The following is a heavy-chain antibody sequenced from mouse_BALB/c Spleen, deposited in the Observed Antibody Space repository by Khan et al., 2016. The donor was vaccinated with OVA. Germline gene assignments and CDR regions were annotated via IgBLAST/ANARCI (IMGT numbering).Heavy chain of an antibody. J-gene: IGHJ3*01. Sequence: VQLQQSGPELMKPGASVKISCKASGYSFTSYYIHWVMQSHGKSLEWIGYIDPFSGDTTYNQKFKGKATLTVDKSSSKVYIHISNLTYEDSAVYYCSRHGVVAWFTYWGQGTLVTVSA. CDR1: GYSFTSYY. V-gene: IGHV1-31*01. CDR2: IDPFSGDT. CDR3: SRHGVVAWFTY. D-gene: IGHD1-1*02.